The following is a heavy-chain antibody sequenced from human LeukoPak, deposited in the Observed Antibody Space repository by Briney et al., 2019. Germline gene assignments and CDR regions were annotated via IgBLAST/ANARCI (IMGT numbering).Heavy chain of an antibody. D-gene: IGHD3-16*01. V-gene: IGHV3-15*01. J-gene: IGHJ4*02. CDR3: TTAYDYVWGRFDY. CDR1: GFTFSNAW. Sequence: GGSLRLSCAASGFTFSNAWMSWVRQAPGKGLEWVGRIKSKTDGGTTDYAAPVKGRFTISRDDSKNTLYLQMNSLKTEGTAVYYCTTAYDYVWGRFDYWGQGTLATVSS. CDR2: IKSKTDGGTT.